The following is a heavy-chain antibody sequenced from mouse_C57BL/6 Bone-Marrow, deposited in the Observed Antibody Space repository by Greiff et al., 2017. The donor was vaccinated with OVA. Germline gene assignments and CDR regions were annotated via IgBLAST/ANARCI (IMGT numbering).Heavy chain of an antibody. V-gene: IGHV1-76*01. D-gene: IGHD1-1*01. J-gene: IGHJ1*03. CDR1: GYTFTDYY. Sequence: VQLQQSGAELVRPGASVKLSCKASGYTFTDYYINWVKQRPGQGLEWIARIYPGSGNTYYNEKFKGKATLTAEKSSSTAYMQLSSLTSEDSAVYFCAIYYGSRVWYFDVWGTGTTVTVSS. CDR2: IYPGSGNT. CDR3: AIYYGSRVWYFDV.